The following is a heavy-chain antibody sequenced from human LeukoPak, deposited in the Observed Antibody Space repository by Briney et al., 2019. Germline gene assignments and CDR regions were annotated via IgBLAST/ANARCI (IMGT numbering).Heavy chain of an antibody. CDR1: GFTVSSNY. V-gene: IGHV3-53*01. CDR3: ARGPYSYGLNWLDP. J-gene: IGHJ5*02. CDR2: IYSGGST. D-gene: IGHD5-18*01. Sequence: PGGSLRLSCAASGFTVSSNYMSWVRQAPGKGLEWVSVIYSGGSTYYADSVKGRFTISGDNSKDTLFLQMNSLRAEDTAVYYCARGPYSYGLNWLDPWGQGTLVTVSS.